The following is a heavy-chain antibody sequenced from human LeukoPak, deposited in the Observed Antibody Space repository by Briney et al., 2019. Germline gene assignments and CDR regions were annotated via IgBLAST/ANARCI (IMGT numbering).Heavy chain of an antibody. Sequence: PGGSLRLSCAASGFTFSSYSMNWVRQAPGKGLEWVSSISSSSYIYYADSVKGRFTISRDNAKNSLYLQMNSLRAEDTAVYYCASTTDYDFWSGYYTFDYWGQGTLVTVSS. D-gene: IGHD3-3*01. CDR3: ASTTDYDFWSGYYTFDY. J-gene: IGHJ4*02. CDR1: GFTFSSYS. CDR2: ISSSSYI. V-gene: IGHV3-21*01.